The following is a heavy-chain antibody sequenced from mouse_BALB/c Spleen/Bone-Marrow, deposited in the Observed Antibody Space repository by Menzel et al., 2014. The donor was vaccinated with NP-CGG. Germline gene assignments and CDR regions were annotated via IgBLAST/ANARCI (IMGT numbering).Heavy chain of an antibody. V-gene: IGHV6-6*02. CDR1: GFTFSNYW. Sequence: EVQLQESGGGLVQPGGSMKLSCAASGFTFSNYWMNWVRQSPEKGLEWVAEIRLKSNNYATHYAESVKGRFTISRDDSKSSVYLQMNNLRAEDTGIYYCTRGIYYGNFYAMDYWGQGTSVTVSS. CDR3: TRGIYYGNFYAMDY. D-gene: IGHD2-1*01. J-gene: IGHJ4*01. CDR2: IRLKSNNYAT.